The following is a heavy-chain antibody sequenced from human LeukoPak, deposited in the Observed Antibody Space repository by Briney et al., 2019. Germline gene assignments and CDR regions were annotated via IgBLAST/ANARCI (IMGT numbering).Heavy chain of an antibody. CDR3: ARRHDSSGYWDY. V-gene: IGHV3-21*01. J-gene: IGHJ4*02. D-gene: IGHD3-22*01. CDR2: ISSSSSYI. CDR1: GFDFDDYA. Sequence: GGSLRLSCTASGFDFDDYAMHWVRQAPGKGLEWVSSISSSSSYIYYADSVKGRFTISRDNAKNSLYLQMNSLRAEDTAVYYCARRHDSSGYWDYWGQGTLVTVSS.